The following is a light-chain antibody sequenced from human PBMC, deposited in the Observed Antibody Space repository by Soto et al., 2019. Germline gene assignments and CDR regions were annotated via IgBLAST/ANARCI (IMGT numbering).Light chain of an antibody. CDR1: QSIHSW. CDR2: DAS. J-gene: IGKJ1*01. CDR3: QQYKSYRT. V-gene: IGKV1-5*01. Sequence: DIQMTQSPSTLSASVGDRVTITCRASQSIHSWLAWYQHKPGKAPKLLIYDASSLEGGVPSRFRGSGSGTEFTLTISSLQPDDFATYYCQQYKSYRTFGQGTKVDIK.